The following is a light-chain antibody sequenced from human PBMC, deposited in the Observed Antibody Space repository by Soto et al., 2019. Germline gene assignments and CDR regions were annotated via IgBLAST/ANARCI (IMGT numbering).Light chain of an antibody. CDR2: AAS. V-gene: IGKV1-39*01. CDR3: QQTYSARFT. J-gene: IGKJ3*01. CDR1: QPVSSY. Sequence: DIQMTQSPSSLSASVGDRVTITCRASQPVSSYLNWYQQKPGKAPKLLIYAASSLQSGVPSRFSGSRSGTDFTLTISSVPSEDFATYYCQQTYSARFTFGPGTKVNIK.